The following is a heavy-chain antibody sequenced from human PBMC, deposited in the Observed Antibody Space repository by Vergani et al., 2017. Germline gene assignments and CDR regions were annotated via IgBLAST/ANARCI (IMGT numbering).Heavy chain of an antibody. D-gene: IGHD3-22*01. CDR1: GFTFSSYA. CDR2: ISYDGSNK. CDR3: ARGGSFXYDSSGYYYGGFDY. J-gene: IGHJ4*02. Sequence: QVQLVESGGGVVQPGRSLRLSCAASGFTFSSYAMHWVRQAPGKGLEWVAVISYDGSNKYYADSVKGRFTISRDNSKNTLYLQMNSLRAEDTAVYYCARGGSFXYDSSGYYYGGFDYWGQGTLVTVSS. V-gene: IGHV3-30-3*01.